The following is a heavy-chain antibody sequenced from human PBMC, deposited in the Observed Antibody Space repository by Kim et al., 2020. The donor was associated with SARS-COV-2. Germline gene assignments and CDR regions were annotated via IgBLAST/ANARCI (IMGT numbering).Heavy chain of an antibody. J-gene: IGHJ4*02. CDR3: AIRRGTHYFDY. CDR2: IGGGGATT. CDR1: GFTFSSYA. D-gene: IGHD3-16*01. Sequence: GGSLRLSCAGSGFTFSSYALSWVRQPLGKGLEWLALIGGGGATTYYADSLKGRFTISRDNSKNTVYLQMNSLRAEDTAVYYCAIRRGTHYFDYWGQGALVTVSS. V-gene: IGHV3-23*01.